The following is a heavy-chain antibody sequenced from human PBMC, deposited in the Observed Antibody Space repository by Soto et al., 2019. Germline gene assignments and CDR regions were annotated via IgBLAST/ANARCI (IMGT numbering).Heavy chain of an antibody. V-gene: IGHV3-74*01. D-gene: IGHD6-13*01. Sequence: GGSLRLSCAASGFTFRSYWMHWVRQAPGKGLVWVSRINSDGSSTTYADSVKGRFTISRDNAKNTLYLQMNSLRAEDTAVYYCAKDRLYSRSPGWFDPWGQGTLVTVSS. J-gene: IGHJ5*02. CDR2: INSDGSST. CDR1: GFTFRSYW. CDR3: AKDRLYSRSPGWFDP.